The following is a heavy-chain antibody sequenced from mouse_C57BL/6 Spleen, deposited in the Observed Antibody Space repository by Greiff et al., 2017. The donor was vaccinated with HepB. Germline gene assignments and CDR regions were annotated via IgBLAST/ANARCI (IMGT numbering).Heavy chain of an antibody. CDR3: ARVEGYPAWFAY. CDR1: GYSFTGYY. Sequence: EVQLQQSGPELVKPGASVKISCKASGYSFTGYYMHWVKQSSEKSLEWIGEINPSTGGTSYNQKLKGKATLTVDKSSSTAYMQLKSLTSEDSAVYYWARVEGYPAWFAYWGQGTLVTVSA. V-gene: IGHV1-43*01. CDR2: INPSTGGT. J-gene: IGHJ3*01. D-gene: IGHD2-2*01.